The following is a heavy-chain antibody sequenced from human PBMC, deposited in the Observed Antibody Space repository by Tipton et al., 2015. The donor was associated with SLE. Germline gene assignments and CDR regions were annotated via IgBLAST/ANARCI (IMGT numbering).Heavy chain of an antibody. CDR3: ARLVTSFGVLN. J-gene: IGHJ4*02. CDR2: VHSTGTP. D-gene: IGHD3-3*01. Sequence: TLSLTCTVSGGSVSPYYWGWIRQSPGKGLEWIGYVHSTGTPNYNPSLKRRVIISGDMSKNQFSLKVSSVTAADTAVYYCARLVTSFGVLNWGLGTLVTVSS. V-gene: IGHV4-59*02. CDR1: GGSVSPYY.